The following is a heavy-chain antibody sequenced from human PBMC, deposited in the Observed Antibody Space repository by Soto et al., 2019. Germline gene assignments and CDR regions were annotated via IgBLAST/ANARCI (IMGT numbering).Heavy chain of an antibody. J-gene: IGHJ5*02. CDR2: LNIGNGHT. V-gene: IGHV1-3*04. D-gene: IGHD2-15*01. CDR3: AREPLCGGRCHVHWFDP. Sequence: QVQLVQSGAEVKKPGASVKVSCKTSGYTFTSYAIHWVRQAPGQGLEWLGWLNIGNGHTQYSPKLNDRVTLTRDTSASTAYMELSSLRSEDTAVYYCAREPLCGGRCHVHWFDPWGQGTLVTVSS. CDR1: GYTFTSYA.